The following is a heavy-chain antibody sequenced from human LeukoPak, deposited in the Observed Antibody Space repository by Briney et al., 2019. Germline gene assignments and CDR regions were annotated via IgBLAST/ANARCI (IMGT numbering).Heavy chain of an antibody. CDR3: ARGSHNILS. Sequence: SETLSLTCTVSGASMTSNYWSWIRQPPGKGLEWIGFMYYSGSTNYNPSLKSRVTISVDTSKNQFSLKLTSVTAADTAVYYCARGSHNILSWGQGTLVTVSS. D-gene: IGHD3-9*01. CDR2: MYYSGST. J-gene: IGHJ4*02. V-gene: IGHV4-59*01. CDR1: GASMTSNY.